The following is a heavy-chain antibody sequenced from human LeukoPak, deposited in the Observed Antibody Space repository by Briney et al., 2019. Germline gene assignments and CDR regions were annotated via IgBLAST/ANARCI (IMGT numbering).Heavy chain of an antibody. Sequence: PSETLSLTCTVSGGSISSYYWSWIRQPPGKGLEWIGYIYYSGSTNYNPSLKSRVTISVDTSKNQFSLKLSSVTAADTAVYYCARGDYVWGSYPSLIDYWGQGTLVTVSS. CDR3: ARGDYVWGSYPSLIDY. V-gene: IGHV4-59*01. CDR1: GGSISSYY. D-gene: IGHD3-16*02. J-gene: IGHJ4*02. CDR2: IYYSGST.